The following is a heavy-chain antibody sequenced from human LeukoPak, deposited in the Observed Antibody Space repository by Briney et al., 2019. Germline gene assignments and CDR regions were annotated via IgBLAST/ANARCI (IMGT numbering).Heavy chain of an antibody. Sequence: TSETLSLTRAVYGGSFSGYYWSWIRQPPGKGLEWIGEINHSGSTNYNPSLKSRVTISVDTSKNQFSLKLSSVTAADTAVYYCARGPGENLESHWFDPWGQGTLVTVSS. V-gene: IGHV4-34*01. D-gene: IGHD7-27*01. CDR2: INHSGST. J-gene: IGHJ5*02. CDR1: GGSFSGYY. CDR3: ARGPGENLESHWFDP.